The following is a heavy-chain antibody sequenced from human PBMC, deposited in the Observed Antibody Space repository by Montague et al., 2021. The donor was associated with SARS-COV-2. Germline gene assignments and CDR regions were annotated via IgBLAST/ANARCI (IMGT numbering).Heavy chain of an antibody. Sequence: SLRFSCAASGFIFSSYAVTWVRQAPGKGLEWVSGINCSGRTTYYADSVKGRFTISRDNSKYTLFLQMHSLRAEDTAIYYCAKHRTGTTPFDYWGQGTLVTVSS. CDR3: AKHRTGTTPFDY. V-gene: IGHV3-23*01. CDR2: INCSGRTT. J-gene: IGHJ4*02. CDR1: GFIFSSYA. D-gene: IGHD1-7*01.